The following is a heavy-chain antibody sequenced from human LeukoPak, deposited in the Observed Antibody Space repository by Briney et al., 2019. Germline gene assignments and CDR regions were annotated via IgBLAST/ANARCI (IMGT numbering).Heavy chain of an antibody. D-gene: IGHD3-10*01. Sequence: PGGSLRLSCAASGFTFSSYSMNWVRQAPGKGLEWVSSISSSSSYIYYADSVKGRFTISRDNSKNTLYLQMNSLRAEDTAVYYCAKERAFMVAGNWGQGALVTVSS. V-gene: IGHV3-21*01. CDR2: ISSSSSYI. CDR3: AKERAFMVAGN. CDR1: GFTFSSYS. J-gene: IGHJ4*02.